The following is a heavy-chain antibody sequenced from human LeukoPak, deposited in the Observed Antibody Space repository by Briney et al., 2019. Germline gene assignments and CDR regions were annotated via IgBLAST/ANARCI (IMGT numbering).Heavy chain of an antibody. Sequence: PSQTLSLTCTVSGDSITSGSYYWSWIRQPPGKGLEWIGYIYYSGTTNYNPSLKSRVSMSVDTSKNQFSLKLSSVTAADTAVYYCATTTIRLGYWGQGTLVTVSS. CDR2: IYYSGTT. CDR3: ATTTIRLGY. J-gene: IGHJ4*02. V-gene: IGHV4-61*01. D-gene: IGHD1-26*01. CDR1: GDSITSGSYY.